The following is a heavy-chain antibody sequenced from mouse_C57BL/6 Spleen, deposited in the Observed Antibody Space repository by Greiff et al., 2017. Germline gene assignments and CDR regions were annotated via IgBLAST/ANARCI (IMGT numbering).Heavy chain of an antibody. V-gene: IGHV5-16*01. D-gene: IGHD2-5*01. CDR3: AREGSYYSNYYAMDY. J-gene: IGHJ4*01. CDR2: INYDGSST. CDR1: GFTFSDYY. Sequence: EVQLQESEGGLVQPGSSMKLSCTASGFTFSDYYMAWVRHVPEKGLEWVANINYDGSSTYYLASLKSRFILSRDNAKNILYLQMSSLKSEDTATYYCAREGSYYSNYYAMDYWGQGTSVTVSS.